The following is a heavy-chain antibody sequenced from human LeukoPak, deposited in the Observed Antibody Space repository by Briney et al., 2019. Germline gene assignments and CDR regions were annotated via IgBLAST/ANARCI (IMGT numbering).Heavy chain of an antibody. J-gene: IGHJ3*02. Sequence: ASVKVSCKASGYTFTSYDINWVRQATGQGLEWMGWMNPNSGNTGYAQKFQGRVTMTRNTSISTAYMELSSLRSEDTALYYCANLETDSSGYPQGVRAFDIWGQGTMVTVSS. CDR2: MNPNSGNT. CDR1: GYTFTSYD. D-gene: IGHD3-22*01. CDR3: ANLETDSSGYPQGVRAFDI. V-gene: IGHV1-8*01.